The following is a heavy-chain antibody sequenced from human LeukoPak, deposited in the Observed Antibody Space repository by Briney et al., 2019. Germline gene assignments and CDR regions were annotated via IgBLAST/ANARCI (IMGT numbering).Heavy chain of an antibody. CDR2: ISGNGGNT. V-gene: IGHV3-23*01. Sequence: GGSLRLSCAASGFTFTNYGMSWVRQAPGKGLEWVSAISGNGGNTYYADSVKGRFTISRDNSKNTLYLQMNSLRAGDTALYYCARAIVYWFFDLWGRGTLVTVSS. CDR3: ARAIVYWFFDL. J-gene: IGHJ2*01. CDR1: GFTFTNYG. D-gene: IGHD3-22*01.